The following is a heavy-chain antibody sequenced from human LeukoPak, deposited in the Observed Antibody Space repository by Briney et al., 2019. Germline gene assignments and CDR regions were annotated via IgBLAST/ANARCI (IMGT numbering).Heavy chain of an antibody. CDR2: IRSKAYGGTT. CDR1: GFTFGDYA. V-gene: IGHV3-49*04. J-gene: IGHJ6*02. CDR3: TRDRGYSYGYFSDGMDV. D-gene: IGHD5-18*01. Sequence: GGSLRLSCTASGFTFGDYAMSWVRQAPGKGLELVGFIRSKAYGGTTEYAASVKGRFTISRDDSKSIAYLQMNSLKTEDTAVYYCTRDRGYSYGYFSDGMDVWGQGTTVTVSS.